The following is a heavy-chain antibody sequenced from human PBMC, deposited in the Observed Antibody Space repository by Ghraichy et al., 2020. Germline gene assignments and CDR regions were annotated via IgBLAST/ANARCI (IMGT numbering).Heavy chain of an antibody. CDR3: ARPSSHNDLEGFDI. J-gene: IGHJ3*02. V-gene: IGHV4-38-2*02. D-gene: IGHD1-1*01. CDR2: VYHTGST. CDR1: GYSIRSGYF. Sequence: SETLSLTCTVSGYSIRSGYFWGWVRQSPGKGLEWIGSVYHTGSTHHNPSLERRLTILVDTSMNHFSLKLRSVTAADTAVYHCARPSSHNDLEGFDIWGQGTVVIVSS.